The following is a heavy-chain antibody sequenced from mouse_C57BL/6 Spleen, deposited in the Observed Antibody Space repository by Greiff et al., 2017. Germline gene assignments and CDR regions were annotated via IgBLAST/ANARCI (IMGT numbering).Heavy chain of an antibody. CDR3: ARYGGRGNYRWVAY. Sequence: QVQLQQSGAELVKPGASVKMSCKASGYTFTSYWITWVKQRPGQGLEWIGDIYPGSGSTNYNEKFKSKATLTVDTSSSTAYMQLSSLTSEDSAVYYCARYGGRGNYRWVAYWGQGTLVTVSA. D-gene: IGHD2-1*01. CDR1: GYTFTSYW. J-gene: IGHJ3*01. CDR2: IYPGSGST. V-gene: IGHV1-55*01.